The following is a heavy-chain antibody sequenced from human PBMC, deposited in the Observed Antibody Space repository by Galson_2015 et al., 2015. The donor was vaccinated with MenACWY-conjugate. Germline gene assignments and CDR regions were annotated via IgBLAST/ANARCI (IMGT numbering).Heavy chain of an antibody. D-gene: IGHD6-19*01. CDR2: ISGSGDST. CDR1: RFAFRNYA. Sequence: SLRLSCAASRFAFRNYAMSWVRQAPGKGLEWVSAISGSGDSTYYADSVKGRFTISRDNSQNTLYLQMNSLRPEDTAVYFCAKEATSIAVAGQFDPWGQGTLVTVSS. J-gene: IGHJ5*02. V-gene: IGHV3-23*01. CDR3: AKEATSIAVAGQFDP.